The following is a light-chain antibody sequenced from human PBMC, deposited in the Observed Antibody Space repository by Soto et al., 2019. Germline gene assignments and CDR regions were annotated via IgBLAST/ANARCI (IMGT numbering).Light chain of an antibody. V-gene: IGKV3-11*01. CDR1: QSVNRY. CDR3: QQRSDWPIT. Sequence: EIVLTQVPATLSLSPGERATLSCRASQSVNRYLAWYQQRPGQAPRLLIYDASTRATGLPARFRGSGSGTDFTLTISSLEPEDFAVYSCQQRSDWPITFGQGTRL. J-gene: IGKJ5*01. CDR2: DAS.